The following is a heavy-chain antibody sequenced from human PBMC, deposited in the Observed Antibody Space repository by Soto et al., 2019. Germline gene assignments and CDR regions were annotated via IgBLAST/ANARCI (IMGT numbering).Heavy chain of an antibody. J-gene: IGHJ4*02. CDR2: IYYSGST. V-gene: IGHV4-59*12. D-gene: IGHD3-22*01. Sequence: SETLSLTCTVSGGSISSYYWSWIRQPPGKGLEWIGYIYYSGSTYYNPSLKSRVTISVDTSKNQFSLKLSSVTAADTAVYYCARDYYDSSGPGSFDYWGQGTLVTVSS. CDR3: ARDYYDSSGPGSFDY. CDR1: GGSISSYY.